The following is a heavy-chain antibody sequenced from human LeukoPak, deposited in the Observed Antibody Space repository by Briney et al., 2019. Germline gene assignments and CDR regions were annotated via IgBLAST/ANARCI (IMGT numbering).Heavy chain of an antibody. D-gene: IGHD6-13*01. Sequence: ASVKVSCKASGYTFTGYYMHWVRQAPGQGLEWMGWINPNSGGTNYAQKFQGRVTMTRDTSISTAYMELSRLRSDDTAVYYCATYSSSWNNFDYWGQGTLVTVSS. J-gene: IGHJ4*02. CDR3: ATYSSSWNNFDY. CDR2: INPNSGGT. V-gene: IGHV1-2*02. CDR1: GYTFTGYY.